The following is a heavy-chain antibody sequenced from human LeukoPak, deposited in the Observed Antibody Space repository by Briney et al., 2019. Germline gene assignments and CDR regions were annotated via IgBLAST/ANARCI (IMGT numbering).Heavy chain of an antibody. CDR1: GGTFSSYA. Sequence: ASVKVSCKASGGTFSSYAISWVRQAPGQGLEWMGWISAYNGNTNYAQKLQGRVTMTTDTSTSTAYMELRSLRSDDTAVYYCARDGPCSGGCYYYYYGMDVWGQGTTVTVSS. V-gene: IGHV1-18*01. J-gene: IGHJ6*02. CDR3: ARDGPCSGGCYYYYYGMDV. CDR2: ISAYNGNT. D-gene: IGHD2-15*01.